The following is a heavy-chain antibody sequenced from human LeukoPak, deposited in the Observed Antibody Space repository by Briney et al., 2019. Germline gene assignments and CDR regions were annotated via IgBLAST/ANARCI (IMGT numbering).Heavy chain of an antibody. CDR2: IYYSGST. V-gene: IGHV4-39*02. Sequence: SETLSLTCTVSGGSISSSSYYWGWIRQPPGKGLEWIGSIYYSGSTYYNPSLKSRVTISVDTSKNQFSLKLSSVTAADTAVYYCARDSSGSSWYYWGQGTLVTVSS. CDR3: ARDSSGSSWYY. D-gene: IGHD6-13*01. CDR1: GGSISSSSYY. J-gene: IGHJ4*02.